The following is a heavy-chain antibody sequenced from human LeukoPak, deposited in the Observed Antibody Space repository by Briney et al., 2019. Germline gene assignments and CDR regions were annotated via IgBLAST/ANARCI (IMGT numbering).Heavy chain of an antibody. CDR3: ASQLGGNVY. J-gene: IGHJ4*02. Sequence: GGSLRPSCAASGFTFSSYNMNWVRQAPGKGLVWVSVISSDGRSTIYADSVKGRFTISRDNAKNTLYLQMDSLRAEDTAVYFCASQLGGNVYWGQGTLVTVSS. CDR1: GFTFSSYN. D-gene: IGHD3-16*01. V-gene: IGHV3-74*01. CDR2: ISSDGRST.